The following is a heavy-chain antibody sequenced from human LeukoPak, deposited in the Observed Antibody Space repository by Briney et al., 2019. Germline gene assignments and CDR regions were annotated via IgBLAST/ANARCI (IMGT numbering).Heavy chain of an antibody. CDR2: INHSGST. Sequence: SETLSLTCTVSGGSISSYYWGWIRQPPGKGREWMGEINHSGSTNYNQSLKSRVTITVDTSKNQFSLKLSAVTAADKAMYYCATGGAAAGTAWFDPWGQGTLVTVSS. CDR3: ATGGAAAGTAWFDP. CDR1: GGSISSYY. J-gene: IGHJ5*02. D-gene: IGHD6-13*01. V-gene: IGHV4-34*01.